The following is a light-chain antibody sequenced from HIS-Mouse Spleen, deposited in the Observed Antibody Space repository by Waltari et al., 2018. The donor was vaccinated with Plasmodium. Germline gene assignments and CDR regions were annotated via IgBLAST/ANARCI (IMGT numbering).Light chain of an antibody. Sequence: QSALTQPASVPGSPGQSITISCTGTSSAVGSYTLVSWYEQHPGKAPKLMIYEGSKRPSGVSNRFSGSKSGNTASLTIAGLQAEDEADYYCCSYAGSRMVFGGGTKLTVL. CDR2: EGS. CDR3: CSYAGSRMV. J-gene: IGLJ2*01. V-gene: IGLV2-23*01. CDR1: SSAVGSYTL.